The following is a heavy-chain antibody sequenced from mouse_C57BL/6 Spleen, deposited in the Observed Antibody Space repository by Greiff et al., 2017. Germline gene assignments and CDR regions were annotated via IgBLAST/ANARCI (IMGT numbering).Heavy chain of an antibody. Sequence: QVQLKESGPGLVQPSQSLSIICTVSGFSLTCYGVHWVRQPPGKGLEWLGVIWSGGSTDYHAAFISRLSISKDNSKSQVFFKMNSLQADDDAIYYYAESYYGSSYTWAFDDWGKGTTVTVSS. D-gene: IGHD1-1*01. V-gene: IGHV2-4*01. CDR2: IWSGGST. CDR3: AESYYGSSYTWAFDD. CDR1: GFSLTCYG. J-gene: IGHJ1*03.